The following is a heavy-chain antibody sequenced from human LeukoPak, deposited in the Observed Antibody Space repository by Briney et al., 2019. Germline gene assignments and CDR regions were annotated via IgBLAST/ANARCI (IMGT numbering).Heavy chain of an antibody. J-gene: IGHJ4*02. Sequence: SETLSLTCAVYGGSFSGYYWSWIRQPPGKGLEWIGEINHSGSTNYNPSLKSRVTISVDTSKNQFSLKLSSVTAADTAVYYCAREEVDTAMVFAFDYWGQGTLVTVSS. CDR1: GGSFSGYY. D-gene: IGHD5-18*01. V-gene: IGHV4-34*01. CDR2: INHSGST. CDR3: AREEVDTAMVFAFDY.